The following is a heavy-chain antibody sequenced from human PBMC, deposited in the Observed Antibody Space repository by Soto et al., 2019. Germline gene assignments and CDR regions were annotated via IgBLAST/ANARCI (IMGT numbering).Heavy chain of an antibody. J-gene: IGHJ4*02. D-gene: IGHD6-19*01. CDR3: ARARAGYSSGWYVERYYFDY. CDR2: INAGNDNT. CDR1: GYTFTSYA. Sequence: ASVKVSCKASGYTFTSYAMHWVRQAPGQRLEWMGWINAGNDNTKYSQKFQGRVTITRDTSASTAYMELSSLRSEDTAVYYCARARAGYSSGWYVERYYFDYWGQGTLVTVSS. V-gene: IGHV1-3*01.